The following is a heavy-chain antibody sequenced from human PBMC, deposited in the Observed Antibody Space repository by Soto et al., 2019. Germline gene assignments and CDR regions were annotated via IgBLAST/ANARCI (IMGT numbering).Heavy chain of an antibody. CDR3: AGERQQLVRRWYFDL. J-gene: IGHJ2*01. D-gene: IGHD6-13*01. Sequence: EVQLVESGGGLVKPGGSLRLSCAASGFTFSSYSMNWVRQAPGKGLEWVASISSSSSYIYYADSVKGRFTISRDNAKNSLYLQMNRLRAEDTAVYYCAGERQQLVRRWYFDLWGRGTLVTVSS. V-gene: IGHV3-21*01. CDR1: GFTFSSYS. CDR2: ISSSSSYI.